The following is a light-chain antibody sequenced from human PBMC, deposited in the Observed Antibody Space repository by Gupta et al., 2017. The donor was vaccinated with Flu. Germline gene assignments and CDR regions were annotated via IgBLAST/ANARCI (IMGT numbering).Light chain of an antibody. CDR3: QQRSNGPLT. V-gene: IGKV3-11*01. Sequence: PATLSWSPGERAAVSCSACQSVSQYLARPQHDPGQTLRLLIYDASNRATGIPARFSGSGSGTDFTLTISSLEPEEFAVYYCQQRSNGPLTFGGGTKVEIK. CDR1: QSVSQY. CDR2: DAS. J-gene: IGKJ4*01.